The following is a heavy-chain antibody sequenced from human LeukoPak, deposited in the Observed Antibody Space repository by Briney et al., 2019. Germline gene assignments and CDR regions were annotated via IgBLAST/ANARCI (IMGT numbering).Heavy chain of an antibody. CDR2: ISPSDGST. Sequence: ASVKVSCKASGYTFTSYFIHWVRQAPGQGLEWMGIISPSDGSTSYAQRVQGRVTMTRETSTNTVYMELSRLRYEDTAVYYCARDHSVDIYYYYGMDVWGQGTTVTISS. J-gene: IGHJ6*02. CDR3: ARDHSVDIYYYYGMDV. D-gene: IGHD2-15*01. CDR1: GYTFTSYF. V-gene: IGHV1-46*01.